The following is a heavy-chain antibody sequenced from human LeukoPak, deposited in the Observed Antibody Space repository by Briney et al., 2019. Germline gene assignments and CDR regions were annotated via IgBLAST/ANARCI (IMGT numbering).Heavy chain of an antibody. CDR1: GLTFNSFW. Sequence: GGSLRLSCAASGLTFNSFWMSWVRQVPGKGLGWVANINQDGGEKYSLDSVKGRFTISRDNAKNSLYLQMNSLRAEDSAVYYCARGHYGMDVWGQGTTVTVSS. CDR3: ARGHYGMDV. V-gene: IGHV3-7*01. J-gene: IGHJ6*02. CDR2: INQDGGEK.